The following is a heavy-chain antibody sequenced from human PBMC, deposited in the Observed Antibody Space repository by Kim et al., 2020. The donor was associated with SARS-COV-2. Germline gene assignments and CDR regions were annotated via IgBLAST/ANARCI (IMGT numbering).Heavy chain of an antibody. J-gene: IGHJ4*02. CDR3: ARDMKLTMVRGVRVGGY. CDR2: INAGNGNT. Sequence: ASVKVSCKASGYTFTSYAMHWVRQAPGQRLEWMGWINAGNGNTKYSQKFQGRVTITRDTSASTAYMELSSLRSEDTAVYYCARDMKLTMVRGVRVGGYWGQGTLVTVSS. CDR1: GYTFTSYA. D-gene: IGHD3-10*01. V-gene: IGHV1-3*01.